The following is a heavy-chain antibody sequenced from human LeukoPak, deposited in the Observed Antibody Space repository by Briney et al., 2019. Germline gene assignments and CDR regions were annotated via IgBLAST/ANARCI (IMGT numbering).Heavy chain of an antibody. CDR1: GYTFTSYC. CDR3: AKTQRPDTAMVTLDY. J-gene: IGHJ4*02. CDR2: INPSGGST. D-gene: IGHD5-18*01. V-gene: IGHV1-46*01. Sequence: ASVTVSCKASGYTFTSYCMHWVRQAPGQGLEWMGIINPSGGSTSYAQKFQGRVTMTRDTSTSTVYMELSSLRSEDTAVYYCAKTQRPDTAMVTLDYWGQGTLVTVSS.